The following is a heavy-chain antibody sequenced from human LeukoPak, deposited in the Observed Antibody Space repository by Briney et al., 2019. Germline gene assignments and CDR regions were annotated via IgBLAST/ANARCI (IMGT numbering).Heavy chain of an antibody. Sequence: GGSLRLSCAASGFTFSSYAMSWVRQAPGKGLEWVSAISGGGGSTYYADSVKGRFTISRDNSKNTLYLQMNSLRAEDTAVYYCAKWGIGYYYDSSGYYFDYWGQGTLVTVSS. J-gene: IGHJ4*02. CDR2: ISGGGGST. CDR3: AKWGIGYYYDSSGYYFDY. D-gene: IGHD3-22*01. V-gene: IGHV3-23*01. CDR1: GFTFSSYA.